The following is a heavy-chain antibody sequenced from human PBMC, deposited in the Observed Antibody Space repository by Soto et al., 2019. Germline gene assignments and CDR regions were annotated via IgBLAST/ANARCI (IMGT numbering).Heavy chain of an antibody. CDR2: IIPIFGTA. Sequence: ASVKVSCKASGGTFSSYAISWVRQAPGQGLEWMGGIIPIFGTANYAQKFQGRVTITADESTSTAYMELSSLRSEDTAVYYCARDRIWGGDYYYYGMDVWGQGTTVTVSS. CDR1: GGTFSSYA. D-gene: IGHD3-3*01. CDR3: ARDRIWGGDYYYYGMDV. J-gene: IGHJ6*02. V-gene: IGHV1-69*13.